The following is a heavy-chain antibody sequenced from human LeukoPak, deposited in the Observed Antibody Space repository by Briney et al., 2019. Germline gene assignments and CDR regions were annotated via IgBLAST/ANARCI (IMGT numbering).Heavy chain of an antibody. D-gene: IGHD6-13*01. Sequence: PSETLSLTCAVSGGSISSSNWWSWVRQPPGKGLEWIGEIYHSGSTNYNPSLKSRVTILVDTSKNQFSLKLSSVTAADTAVYYCARDGGSSWTFDYWGQGTLVTVSS. CDR3: ARDGGSSWTFDY. J-gene: IGHJ4*02. V-gene: IGHV4-4*02. CDR1: GGSISSSNW. CDR2: IYHSGST.